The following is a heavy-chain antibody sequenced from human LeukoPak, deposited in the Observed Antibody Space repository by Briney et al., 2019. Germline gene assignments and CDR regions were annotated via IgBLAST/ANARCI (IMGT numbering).Heavy chain of an antibody. D-gene: IGHD3-10*01. J-gene: IGHJ6*03. CDR3: ARRGQDKYYYYYYMDV. Sequence: ASVKVSCKASGYTFTSYYMHWVRQAPGQGLEWMGIINPSGGSTSYAQKFQGRVTMTRDMSTSTVYMELSSLRSEDTAVYYCARRGQDKYYYYYYMDVWGKGTTVTVSS. CDR1: GYTFTSYY. CDR2: INPSGGST. V-gene: IGHV1-46*01.